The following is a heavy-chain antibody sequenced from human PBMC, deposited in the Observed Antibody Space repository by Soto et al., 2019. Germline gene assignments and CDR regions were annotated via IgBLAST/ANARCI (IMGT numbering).Heavy chain of an antibody. CDR2: INPNSGNI. Sequence: ASVKVSCKASGNTFTSYDINWVRQATGHGLEWMGWINPNSGNIGYAQKFQGRVTMTRDTAIRTAYMEVSRLRSDDTAVYYCARGRASGSYYLLDYWGRGTLVTVSS. J-gene: IGHJ4*02. CDR1: GNTFTSYD. CDR3: ARGRASGSYYLLDY. D-gene: IGHD3-10*01. V-gene: IGHV1-8*01.